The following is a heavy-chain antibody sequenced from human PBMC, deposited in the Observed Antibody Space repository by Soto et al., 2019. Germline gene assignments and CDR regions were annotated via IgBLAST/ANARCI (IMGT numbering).Heavy chain of an antibody. J-gene: IGHJ6*02. V-gene: IGHV3-30*02. CDR3: AKDYYYDSSGYYYYYYYGMDV. CDR1: GFIFSDYI. Sequence: QVHLVDSGGGVVQPGGSLRLSCAGSGFIFSDYIMHWVRQAPGKGLEWVALIWSDGSSIHYADSVRGRFTISRDNSKNTLYLQMNSLRAEDTAVYYCAKDYYYDSSGYYYYYYYGMDVWGQGTTVTVSS. CDR2: IWSDGSSI. D-gene: IGHD3-22*01.